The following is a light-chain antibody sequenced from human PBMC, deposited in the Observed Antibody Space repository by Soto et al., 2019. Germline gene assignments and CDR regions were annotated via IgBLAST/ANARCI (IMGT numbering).Light chain of an antibody. V-gene: IGKV3-15*01. CDR1: QSVRGN. CDR3: QQYNNWPPWT. J-gene: IGKJ1*01. Sequence: EIVLTQSPATLSLSPGERVILSCGASQSVRGNLAWYQQKPGQAPRLLIYGASTRATGIPARFSGSGSGTEFTLTISSLQSEDFAVYYCQQYNNWPPWTFGQGTKVDI. CDR2: GAS.